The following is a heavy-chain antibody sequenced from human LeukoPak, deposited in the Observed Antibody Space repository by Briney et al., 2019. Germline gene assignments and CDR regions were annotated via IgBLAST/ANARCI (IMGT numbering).Heavy chain of an antibody. J-gene: IGHJ4*02. V-gene: IGHV4-38-2*02. Sequence: PSETLSLTCTVSGYSISSGYYWGWIRPPPGKGLEWIGSIYHSGSTYYNPSLKSRVTISVDTSKNQFSLKLSSVTAADTAVYYCARVTRRVAGIAAAGRDWGQGTLVTVSS. CDR3: ARVTRRVAGIAAAGRD. D-gene: IGHD6-13*01. CDR2: IYHSGST. CDR1: GYSISSGYY.